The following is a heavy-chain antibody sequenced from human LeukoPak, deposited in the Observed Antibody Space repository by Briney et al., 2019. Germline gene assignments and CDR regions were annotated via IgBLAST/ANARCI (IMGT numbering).Heavy chain of an antibody. CDR2: INHSGST. Sequence: SETLSLTCVVYGGSFSGYYWSWIRQPPGKGLEWIGEINHSGSTNYNPSLKSRVTISVDTSKNQFSLKLSSVTAADTAVYYCARDSVVVPAAIIPNWFDPSGQGTLVTVSS. J-gene: IGHJ5*02. V-gene: IGHV4-34*01. D-gene: IGHD2-2*02. CDR3: ARDSVVVPAAIIPNWFDP. CDR1: GGSFSGYY.